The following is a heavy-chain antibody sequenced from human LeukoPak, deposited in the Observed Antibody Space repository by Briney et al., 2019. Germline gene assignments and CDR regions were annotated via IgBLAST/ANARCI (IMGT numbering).Heavy chain of an antibody. V-gene: IGHV4-39*02. CDR3: ARHCTGDICAAYYFYYYMDV. D-gene: IGHD2-8*02. J-gene: IGHJ6*03. CDR1: GGSISTSSYY. Sequence: PSETLSLTCTVSGGSISTSSYYWGWIRQPPGKGLEWIGSISESGRTYYNPSLKSRVIISVDTSKKHFSLKLSSVTAADTAVYYCARHCTGDICAAYYFYYYMDVWGKGTMVTVSS. CDR2: ISESGRT.